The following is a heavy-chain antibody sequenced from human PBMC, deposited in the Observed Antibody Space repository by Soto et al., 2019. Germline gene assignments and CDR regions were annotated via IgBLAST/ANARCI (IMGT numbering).Heavy chain of an antibody. Sequence: PGGSLRLSCAASGFTFSSYVMHWVRQAPGKGLEWVAVIWYDGSNKYYADSVKGRFTISRDNSKNTLYLQMNSLRAEDTAVYYCARANYYDSSGYYGYSSFDYWGQGALVTVSX. CDR3: ARANYYDSSGYYGYSSFDY. CDR2: IWYDGSNK. V-gene: IGHV3-33*01. CDR1: GFTFSSYV. J-gene: IGHJ4*02. D-gene: IGHD3-22*01.